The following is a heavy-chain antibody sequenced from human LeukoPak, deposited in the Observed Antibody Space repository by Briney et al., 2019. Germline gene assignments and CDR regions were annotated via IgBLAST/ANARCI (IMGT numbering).Heavy chain of an antibody. D-gene: IGHD3-22*01. Sequence: GGSLRLSCAASGFTFSSHEMSWVRQAPGKGLEWVSVIYSGGSTHYADSVKGRFTISRDNSKNTLYLQMNSLRAEDTAVYYCARATYYYDTSGYYYWGQGTLVTVSS. CDR2: IYSGGST. J-gene: IGHJ4*02. CDR1: GFTFSSHE. V-gene: IGHV3-53*01. CDR3: ARATYYYDTSGYYY.